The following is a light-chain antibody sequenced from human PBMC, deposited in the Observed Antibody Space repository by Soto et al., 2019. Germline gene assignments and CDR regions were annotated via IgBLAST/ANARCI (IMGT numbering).Light chain of an antibody. CDR2: EVS. Sequence: QSVLTQPASVSGSPGQSITISCTGTSSDIGGYNFVSWYHQHPGKAPKLMIYEVSNRPSGVSDRFSGSKSGNTASLTISGLQAEGEADYYCSSFRSGTTLFGTGTKVTVL. J-gene: IGLJ1*01. CDR1: SSDIGGYNF. CDR3: SSFRSGTTL. V-gene: IGLV2-14*01.